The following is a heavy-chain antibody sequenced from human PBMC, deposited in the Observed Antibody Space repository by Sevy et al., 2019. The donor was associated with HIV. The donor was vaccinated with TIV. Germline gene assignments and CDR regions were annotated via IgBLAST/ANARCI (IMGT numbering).Heavy chain of an antibody. CDR1: GFTFNDYN. CDR2: ISTSTSTTTI. V-gene: IGHV3-11*01. Sequence: GGSLRLSCAASGFTFNDYNLSWIRQAPGKGLEWVSYISTSTSTTTIYYADSVKGRFTISRDNAKNSIYLQMNSLRVDDTAVYYCARAAGWFDARGPGTLVTVSS. J-gene: IGHJ5*02. CDR3: ARAAGWFDA.